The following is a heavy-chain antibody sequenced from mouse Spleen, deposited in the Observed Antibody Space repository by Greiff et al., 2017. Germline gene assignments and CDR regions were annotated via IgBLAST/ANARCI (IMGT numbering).Heavy chain of an antibody. CDR2: IGPSDSYT. D-gene: IGHD2-2*01. CDR1: GYTFPTSG. V-gene: IGHV1-69*01. Sequence: VQLQQPGAELVMPGASVKLSCKASGYTFPTSGMHWVRQRPGQGLEWIGEIGPSDSYTNYNQKFKGKATLTVDKSSSTAYMQLSSLTSEDSAVYYCTRWGYDGRPFDYWGQGTTLTVSS. J-gene: IGHJ2*01. CDR3: TRWGYDGRPFDY.